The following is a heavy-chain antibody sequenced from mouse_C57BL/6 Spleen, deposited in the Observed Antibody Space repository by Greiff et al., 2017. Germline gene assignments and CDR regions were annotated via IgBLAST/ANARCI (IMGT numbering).Heavy chain of an antibody. Sequence: EVKLMESGPGLVKPSQSLSLTCSVTGYSITSGYYWNWIRQFPGNKLEWMGYISYDGSNNYNPSLKNRISITRDTSKNQFFLKLNSVTTEDTATYYCASGNYYGSSYDYYFDYWGQGTTLTVSS. D-gene: IGHD1-1*01. CDR3: ASGNYYGSSYDYYFDY. J-gene: IGHJ2*01. CDR1: GYSITSGYY. V-gene: IGHV3-6*01. CDR2: ISYDGSN.